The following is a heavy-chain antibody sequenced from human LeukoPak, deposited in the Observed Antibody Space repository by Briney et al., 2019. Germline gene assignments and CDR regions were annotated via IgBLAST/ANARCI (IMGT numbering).Heavy chain of an antibody. CDR3: ARETYSSGWSPGNWFDP. V-gene: IGHV3-13*01. CDR1: GFTFSNYD. CDR2: IATAGDT. D-gene: IGHD6-19*01. J-gene: IGHJ5*02. Sequence: GGSLRLSCAASGFTFSNYDMHWVRQAAGKGLKWVSVIATAGDTSYPGSVKGRFTISRENAKNSFYLQMNSLRAGDTAVYYCARETYSSGWSPGNWFDPWGQGTLVTVSS.